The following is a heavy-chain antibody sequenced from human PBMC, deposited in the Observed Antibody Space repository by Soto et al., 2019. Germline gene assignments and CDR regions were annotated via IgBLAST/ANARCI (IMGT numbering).Heavy chain of an antibody. V-gene: IGHV3-30*18. CDR3: AKLEGSVPVDGDWFDP. CDR1: GFSFSSHG. J-gene: IGHJ5*02. D-gene: IGHD6-19*01. CDR2: ISHDGSFK. Sequence: QVRLVESGGGVVQPGRSLRLSCAASGFSFSSHGMHWVRQAPGRGLEWVAVISHDGSFKSYADSLRGRFTVSRDNSKNTLYLQIHSLRPEDTAVYYCAKLEGSVPVDGDWFDPWGQGTLVTVSS.